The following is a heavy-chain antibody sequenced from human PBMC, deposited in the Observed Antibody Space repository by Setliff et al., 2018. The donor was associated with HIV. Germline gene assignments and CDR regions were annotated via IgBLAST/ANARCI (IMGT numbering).Heavy chain of an antibody. J-gene: IGHJ4*02. Sequence: ASVKVSCKTSGYTFKSYDINWARQAPGQRPEWMARINAGNGNREYSPKFQGRVTITADTSASTMYMELSSLRSEDTAVYYCARVGNNRLQFFDHWSQGTLVTVSS. D-gene: IGHD5-12*01. CDR1: GYTFKSYD. CDR3: ARVGNNRLQFFDH. CDR2: INAGNGNR. V-gene: IGHV1-3*01.